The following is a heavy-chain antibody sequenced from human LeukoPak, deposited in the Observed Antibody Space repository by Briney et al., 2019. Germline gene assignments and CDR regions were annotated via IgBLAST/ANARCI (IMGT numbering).Heavy chain of an antibody. CDR1: GFTFSSYG. J-gene: IGHJ4*02. CDR2: ISGSGGST. Sequence: PGGSLRLSCAASGFTFSSYGMSWVRQAPGKGLEWVSAISGSGGSTYYADSVKGRFTISRDNSKNTLYLQMNSLRVEDTAVYYCAKERAYGSGSYGFDYWGQGTLVTVSS. D-gene: IGHD3-10*01. CDR3: AKERAYGSGSYGFDY. V-gene: IGHV3-23*01.